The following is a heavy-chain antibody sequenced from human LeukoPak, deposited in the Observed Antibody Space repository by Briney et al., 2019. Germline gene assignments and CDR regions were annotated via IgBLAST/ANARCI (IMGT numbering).Heavy chain of an antibody. CDR1: GFTFSDHY. D-gene: IGHD2-21*02. Sequence: PGGSLRLSCAASGFTFSDHYMSWIRQAPGKGLEWVSYISSSGSTIYYADSVKGRFTISRDNAKNSLYLQMNSLRAEDTAVYYCARVVVVTAMGGWFDPWGQGTLVTVSS. CDR2: ISSSGSTI. V-gene: IGHV3-11*01. J-gene: IGHJ5*02. CDR3: ARVVVVTAMGGWFDP.